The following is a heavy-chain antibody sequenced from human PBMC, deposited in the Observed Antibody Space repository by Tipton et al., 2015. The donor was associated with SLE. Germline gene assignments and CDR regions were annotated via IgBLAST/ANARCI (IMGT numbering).Heavy chain of an antibody. J-gene: IGHJ6*02. V-gene: IGHV3-64*02. CDR3: VRATTGTRMDV. D-gene: IGHD1-1*01. CDR1: GFTFSSYA. CDR2: ISSNGGST. Sequence: SLRLSCAASGFTFSSYAMHWVRQAPGKGLEYVSAISSNGGSTYYADSVKGRFTISRDNSKSTLYLQMSSLRAEDTAVYYCVRATTGTRMDVWGQGTTVTVSS.